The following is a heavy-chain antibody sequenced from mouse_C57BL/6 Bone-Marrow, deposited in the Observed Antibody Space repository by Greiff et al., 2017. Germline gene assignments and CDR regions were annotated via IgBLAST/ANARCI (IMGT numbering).Heavy chain of an antibody. CDR1: GYTFTDYE. J-gene: IGHJ1*03. D-gene: IGHD1-1*01. CDR3: TRSVLLLRYRYFDV. V-gene: IGHV1-15*01. CDR2: IDPETGGT. Sequence: QVQLKQSGAELVRPGASVTLSCKASGYTFTDYEMHWVKQTPVHGLEWIGAIDPETGGTAYNQKFKGKAILTADKSSSTAYMELRSLTSEDSAVYYCTRSVLLLRYRYFDVWGTGTTVTVSS.